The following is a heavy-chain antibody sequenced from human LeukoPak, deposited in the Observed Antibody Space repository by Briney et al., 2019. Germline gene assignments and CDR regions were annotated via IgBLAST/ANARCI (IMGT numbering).Heavy chain of an antibody. D-gene: IGHD2-15*01. CDR1: GFTFSSYG. CDR3: AKDTLSPGGYYYMDV. V-gene: IGHV3-30*18. J-gene: IGHJ6*03. Sequence: GRSLRLPCAASGFTFSSYGMHWVRQAPGKGLEWVAVISYDGSNKYYADSVKGRFTISRDNSKNTLYLQMNSLRAEDTAVYYCAKDTLSPGGYYYMDVWGKGTTVTVSS. CDR2: ISYDGSNK.